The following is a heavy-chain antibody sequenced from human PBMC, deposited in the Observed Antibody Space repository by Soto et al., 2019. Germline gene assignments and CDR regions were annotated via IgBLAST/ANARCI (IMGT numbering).Heavy chain of an antibody. CDR2: IYWDDDK. D-gene: IGHD2-21*02. CDR3: AHRQTYCGGNCYSGFDY. V-gene: IGHV2-5*02. CDR1: GFSLSTSGVG. J-gene: IGHJ4*02. Sequence: QITLKESGPTLVKPTQTLTLTCTFSGFSLSTSGVGVGWIRQPPGKALEWLALIYWDDDKRYSPSLKSRLTITNDTSKNPVVLTMANMDPVDTATYYCAHRQTYCGGNCYSGFDYWGQGTLVTVSS.